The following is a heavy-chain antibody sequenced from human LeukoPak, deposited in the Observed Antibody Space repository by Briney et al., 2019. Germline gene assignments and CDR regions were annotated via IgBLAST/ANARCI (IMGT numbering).Heavy chain of an antibody. J-gene: IGHJ4*02. V-gene: IGHV3-23*01. CDR3: TNRGMTTGTTTY. CDR1: GFTFSAYA. CDR2: ITSSGGST. D-gene: IGHD1-7*01. Sequence: GVLRLSCAASGFTFSAYAMSWVRQAPGKGLEWVSAITSSGGSTYYADSVKGRFTVSRDNSKNTLYLQMSCLKAEDTAEYYCTNRGMTTGTTTYWGQGTLVTVSS.